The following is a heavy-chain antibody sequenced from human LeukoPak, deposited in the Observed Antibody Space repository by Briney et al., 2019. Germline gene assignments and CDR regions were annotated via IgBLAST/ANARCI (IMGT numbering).Heavy chain of an antibody. CDR2: INPNSGGT. CDR1: GYTFTGYY. D-gene: IGHD1-26*01. J-gene: IGHJ4*02. CDR3: ARDVSPKWELMYY. Sequence: ASVKVSCKASGYTFTGYYMHWVRQAPGQGLEWMGWINPNSGGTNYAQKFQGRVTMTRDTSISTAYMELSRLRSDDTAEYYCARDVSPKWELMYYWGQGTLVTVSS. V-gene: IGHV1-2*02.